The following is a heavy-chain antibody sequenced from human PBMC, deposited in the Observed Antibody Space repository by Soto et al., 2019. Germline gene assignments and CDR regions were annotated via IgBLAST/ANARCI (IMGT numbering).Heavy chain of an antibody. CDR1: GLTFSSYS. CDR3: ARDLRGGYNPVFDA. D-gene: IGHD5-12*01. V-gene: IGHV3-21*01. J-gene: IGHJ6*01. CDR2: ISSSSSYI. Sequence: GGSLRLSCAASGLTFSSYSMNWVRQAPGKGLEWVSSISSSSSYIYYADSVKGRFTISRDNAKNSLYLQMNSLRAEDTAVYYCARDLRGGYNPVFDAWGQGTTVTVSS.